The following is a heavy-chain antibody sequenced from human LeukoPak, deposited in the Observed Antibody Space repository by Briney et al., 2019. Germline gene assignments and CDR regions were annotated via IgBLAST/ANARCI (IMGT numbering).Heavy chain of an antibody. J-gene: IGHJ4*02. CDR1: VVSFRGYT. D-gene: IGHD6-13*01. Sequence: GGCLRLSCGVSVVSFRGYTMHWGRPAPGKGLRCVAVISWDGNKKFYADSVEGRFTISKDNSKNTLSLQMNSLRLEDTALYYCAREGGNSTSWGYFDYWGQGTLVTVSS. V-gene: IGHV3-30*04. CDR2: ISWDGNKK. CDR3: AREGGNSTSWGYFDY.